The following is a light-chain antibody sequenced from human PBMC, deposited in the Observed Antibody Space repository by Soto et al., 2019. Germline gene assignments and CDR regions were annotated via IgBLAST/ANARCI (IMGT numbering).Light chain of an antibody. CDR2: DNY. J-gene: IGLJ2*01. CDR1: NSNIGNNY. CDR3: AAWDNRLSGVI. Sequence: QSVLTQPPSVSAAPGQKVTISCSGSNSNIGNNYVSWYQQVPGAAPKLVIYDNYKRPSGVPDRFSASKSGTSATLGITGLQTGDEAVYYCAAWDNRLSGVIFGGGSKLTVL. V-gene: IGLV1-51*01.